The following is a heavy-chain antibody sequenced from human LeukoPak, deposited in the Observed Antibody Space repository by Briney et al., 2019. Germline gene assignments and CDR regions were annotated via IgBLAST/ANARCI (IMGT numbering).Heavy chain of an antibody. Sequence: GGSLRLSCVPSGFTVSSNCMSWVRQAPGKGLEWVSVIYSDGSTYYADSVKGRFTISRDNSKNTLYLQMSSLRAEDTAVYYCVKVGFGESPLWGQGTLVTVSS. D-gene: IGHD3-10*01. CDR3: VKVGFGESPL. CDR1: GFTVSSNC. CDR2: IYSDGST. J-gene: IGHJ4*02. V-gene: IGHV3-53*05.